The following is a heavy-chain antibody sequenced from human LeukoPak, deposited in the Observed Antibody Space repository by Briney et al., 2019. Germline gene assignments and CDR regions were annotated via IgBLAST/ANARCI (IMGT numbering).Heavy chain of an antibody. CDR2: IYYSGST. D-gene: IGHD3-10*01. J-gene: IGHJ5*02. Sequence: SETLSLTCTVSGGSISTSSYYWGWIRQPPEKGLEWIGSIYYSGSTYYNPSLKSRVTISVDTSKNQFSLKLSSVTATDTAVYYCARASLSLVRGNWFDPWGQGTLVTVSS. V-gene: IGHV4-39*01. CDR1: GGSISTSSYY. CDR3: ARASLSLVRGNWFDP.